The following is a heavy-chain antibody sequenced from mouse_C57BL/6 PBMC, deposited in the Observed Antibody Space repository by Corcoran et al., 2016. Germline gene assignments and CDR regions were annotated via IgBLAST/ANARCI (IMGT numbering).Heavy chain of an antibody. Sequence: QVQLQQSGSELVKPGASVKISCKASGYAFSSYWMKWVKQRPGKGLEGIGQIYPGDGDTNYNGKFKGKATLTADKSSSTAYMQLSSLTSEDSAVYFCAYGYDAMDYWGQGTSVTVSS. V-gene: IGHV1-80*01. CDR1: GYAFSSYW. CDR2: IYPGDGDT. J-gene: IGHJ4*01. CDR3: AYGYDAMDY. D-gene: IGHD1-1*02.